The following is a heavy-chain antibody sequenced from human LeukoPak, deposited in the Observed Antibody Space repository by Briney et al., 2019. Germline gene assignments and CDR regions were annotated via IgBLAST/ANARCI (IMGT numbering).Heavy chain of an antibody. Sequence: GGSLRLSCAASGFTFSNYGMHWVRQAPGKGLEWVGFIRYDGSNEYYADSVKGRFTISRDNSKNTLYLQMNSLRAEDTAVYYCAKDAYESSGYSHFDYWGQGTLVTVSS. CDR2: IRYDGSNE. D-gene: IGHD3-22*01. V-gene: IGHV3-30*02. CDR1: GFTFSNYG. CDR3: AKDAYESSGYSHFDY. J-gene: IGHJ4*02.